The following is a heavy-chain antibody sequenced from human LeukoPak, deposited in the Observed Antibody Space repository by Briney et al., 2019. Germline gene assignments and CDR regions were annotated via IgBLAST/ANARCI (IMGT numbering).Heavy chain of an antibody. CDR1: GGSISSYY. CDR2: IYYSGST. CDR3: ASEPSGGDAFDI. J-gene: IGHJ3*02. Sequence: SETLSLTCTVSGGSISSYYWSWIRQPPGKGLEWIGYIYYSGSTNYNPSLKSRVTISVDTSKNQFSLKLSSVTAADTAVYYCASEPSGGDAFDIWGQGTMVTVSS. V-gene: IGHV4-59*01. D-gene: IGHD2-15*01.